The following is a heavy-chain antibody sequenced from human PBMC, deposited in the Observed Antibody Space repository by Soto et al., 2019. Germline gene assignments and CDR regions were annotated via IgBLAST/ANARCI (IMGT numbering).Heavy chain of an antibody. D-gene: IGHD3-10*01. CDR1: GGSISSYY. Sequence: SETLSLTCTVSGGSISSYYWSWIRQPPGKGLEWIGYIYYSGSTNYNPSLKSRVTISVDTSKNQFSLKLSSVTAADTAVYYCARAGTMVRGVIMPNYYYYYMDVWGKGTTVTV. CDR2: IYYSGST. V-gene: IGHV4-59*01. CDR3: ARAGTMVRGVIMPNYYYYYMDV. J-gene: IGHJ6*03.